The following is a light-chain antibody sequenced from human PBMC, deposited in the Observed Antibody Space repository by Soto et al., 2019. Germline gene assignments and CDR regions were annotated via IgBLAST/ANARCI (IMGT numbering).Light chain of an antibody. J-gene: IGLJ2*01. CDR3: QSYDSSLGGYVI. Sequence: QSVLTQPPSVSGAPGQRVTISCTGSSSNIGAGYDVHWYQQLPGTAPKLLIYGNSNRPSGVSVRFSGSKSGTSASLAITGLQAEDEADYYCQSYDSSLGGYVIFGGGTKLTVL. V-gene: IGLV1-40*01. CDR2: GNS. CDR1: SSNIGAGYD.